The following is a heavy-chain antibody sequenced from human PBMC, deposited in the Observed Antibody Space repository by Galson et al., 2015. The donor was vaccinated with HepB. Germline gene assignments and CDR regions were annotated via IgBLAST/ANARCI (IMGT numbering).Heavy chain of an antibody. D-gene: IGHD3-9*01. CDR3: VRDKFDGRPTFAH. CDR2: INPDGSRT. Sequence: SLRLSCAASGFTFKNFWMHWVRQGPGKELLWVSRINPDGSRTAYADSVQGRFIISRDNAKNILYLQMNGLRAEDSAMYHCVRDKFDGRPTFAHWGQGTLVTVSS. V-gene: IGHV3-74*01. CDR1: GFTFKNFW. J-gene: IGHJ4*02.